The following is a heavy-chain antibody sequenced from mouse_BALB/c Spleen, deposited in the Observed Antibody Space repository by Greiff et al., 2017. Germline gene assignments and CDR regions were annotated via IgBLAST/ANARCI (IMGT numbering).Heavy chain of an antibody. CDR3: ASPITTASWEEFAY. J-gene: IGHJ3*01. V-gene: IGHV1-9*01. Sequence: QVQLQQSGAELMKPGASVKISCKATGYTFSSYWIEWVKQRPGHGLEWIGEILPGSGSTNYNEKFKGKATFTADTSSNTAYMQLSSLTSEDSAVYYCASPITTASWEEFAYWGQGTLVTVSA. CDR1: GYTFSSYW. D-gene: IGHD1-2*01. CDR2: ILPGSGST.